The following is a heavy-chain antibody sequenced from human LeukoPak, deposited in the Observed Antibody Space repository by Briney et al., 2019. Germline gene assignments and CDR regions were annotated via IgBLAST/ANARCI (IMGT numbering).Heavy chain of an antibody. V-gene: IGHV3-30*02. D-gene: IGHD6-19*01. CDR3: ARALYSSGDFLY. CDR1: GFTFSSYG. Sequence: GGSLRLSCAASGFTFSSYGMHWVRQAPGKGLEWVAFIRYDGSNKYYADSVKGRFTISRDNSKNTLYLQMNSLRAEDTAVYYCARALYSSGDFLYWGQGTLVTVSS. J-gene: IGHJ4*02. CDR2: IRYDGSNK.